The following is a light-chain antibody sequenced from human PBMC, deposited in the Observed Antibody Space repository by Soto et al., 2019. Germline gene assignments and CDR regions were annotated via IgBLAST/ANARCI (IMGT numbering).Light chain of an antibody. CDR3: QQYGSSPWT. J-gene: IGKJ1*01. CDR1: QRVSSY. V-gene: IGKV3-20*01. CDR2: GAS. Sequence: ELVMTQSPATLSVSPVDGSTLSGSASQRVSSYLAWYQQKPGQAPRLLIYGASSRATGIPDRFSGSGSGTDFTPTISRLEPEDFAVYYCQQYGSSPWTFGQGTKV.